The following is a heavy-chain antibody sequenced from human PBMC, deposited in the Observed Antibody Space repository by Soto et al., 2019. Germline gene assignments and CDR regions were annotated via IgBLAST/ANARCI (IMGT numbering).Heavy chain of an antibody. Sequence: ASVKVSCKASGGTFSSYAISWVRQAPGQGLEWMGGIIPILGIANYAQKFQGRVTITADKSTSTDYMELSSLRSEDTAVYYCARIPRYYYDSSGYYFRDAFDIWGQGTMVTVSS. CDR3: ARIPRYYYDSSGYYFRDAFDI. J-gene: IGHJ3*02. CDR1: GGTFSSYA. V-gene: IGHV1-69*10. D-gene: IGHD3-22*01. CDR2: IIPILGIA.